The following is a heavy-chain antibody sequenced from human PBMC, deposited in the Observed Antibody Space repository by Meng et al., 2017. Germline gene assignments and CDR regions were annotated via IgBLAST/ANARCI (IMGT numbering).Heavy chain of an antibody. Sequence: QGQSVKSGAEVKKPGASGKVSCKASGYLFTGYYIHWVRQAPGQGLEWMGQINPNSGVTNFAQRFQGRVTMTRDTSISTAYMELSRLTSDDTAVYYCAREIASRGNHARWGQGTLVTVSS. CDR3: AREIASRGNHAR. CDR2: INPNSGVT. V-gene: IGHV1-2*06. CDR1: GYLFTGYY. J-gene: IGHJ4*02. D-gene: IGHD4-23*01.